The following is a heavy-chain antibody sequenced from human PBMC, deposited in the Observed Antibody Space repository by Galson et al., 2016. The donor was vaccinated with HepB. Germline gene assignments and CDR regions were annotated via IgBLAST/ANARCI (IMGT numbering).Heavy chain of an antibody. CDR3: AIWRHLGENRYYYYGMDV. Sequence: SETLSLTCGVSGGSISSSDWWSWVRQPPGKGLEWIGDIGHSGSTNYNPSFKRRVTISVDKSKNQFSLKLSSVTAADTAVYYCAIWRHLGENRYYYYGMDVWGQGTTVTVSS. CDR1: GGSISSSDW. J-gene: IGHJ6*02. V-gene: IGHV4-4*02. D-gene: IGHD1-1*01. CDR2: IGHSGST.